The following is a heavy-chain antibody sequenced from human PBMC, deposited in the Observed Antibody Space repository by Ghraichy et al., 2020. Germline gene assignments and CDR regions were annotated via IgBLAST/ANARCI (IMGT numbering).Heavy chain of an antibody. D-gene: IGHD5-24*01. CDR3: AREGDGNDSKSFPS. V-gene: IGHV3-74*01. CDR1: GFTISDYW. Sequence: LSLTCVASGFTISDYWMHWVRQAPGKGLEWVSRINTDGSRIVDADSVKGRFTISRDNAKNTLFLQMNSLGAEDTAVYYCAREGDGNDSKSFPSWGQGILVTVSS. J-gene: IGHJ5*02. CDR2: INTDGSRI.